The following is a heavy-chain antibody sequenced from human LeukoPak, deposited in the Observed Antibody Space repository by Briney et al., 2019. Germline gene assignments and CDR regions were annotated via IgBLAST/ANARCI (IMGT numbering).Heavy chain of an antibody. Sequence: GGSLRLSCAASGFTFSSYGMHWVRQAPGKGLEWVAFIRYDGSNKYYADSVKGRFTISRDNSKNTLYLQMNSLRAEDTALYYCAILPGSYEEEYNWFDPWGQGTLVTVSS. CDR2: IRYDGSNK. D-gene: IGHD1-26*01. CDR3: AILPGSYEEEYNWFDP. V-gene: IGHV3-30*02. CDR1: GFTFSSYG. J-gene: IGHJ5*02.